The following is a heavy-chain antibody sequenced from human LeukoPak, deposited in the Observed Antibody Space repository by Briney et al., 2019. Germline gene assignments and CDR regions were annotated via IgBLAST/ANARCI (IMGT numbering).Heavy chain of an antibody. CDR3: ARRISSGWYV. CDR1: GGSFSGYY. CDR2: VNHSGST. Sequence: SETLSLTCAVYGGSFSGYYRSWIRQPPGKGLEWIGEVNHSGSTNYNPSLKSRVTISVDTSKNQFSLKLSSVTAADTAVYYCARRISSGWYVWGQGTLVTVSS. V-gene: IGHV4-34*01. D-gene: IGHD6-19*01. J-gene: IGHJ4*02.